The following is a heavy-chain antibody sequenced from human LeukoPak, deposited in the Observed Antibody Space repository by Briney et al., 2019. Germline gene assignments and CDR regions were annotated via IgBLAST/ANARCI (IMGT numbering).Heavy chain of an antibody. CDR2: IRYDGSNI. J-gene: IGHJ4*02. D-gene: IGHD6-19*01. V-gene: IGHV3-30*02. Sequence: GGSQRLSCAASGFTFSNYGMHWVRQAPGNRLEWVAFIRYDGSNIYYADSVKGRFTISRDTSKNTVSLQMNSLRAEDTAVYYCAGDKTTGGWYEFDYWGQGTLVTVSS. CDR3: AGDKTTGGWYEFDY. CDR1: GFTFSNYG.